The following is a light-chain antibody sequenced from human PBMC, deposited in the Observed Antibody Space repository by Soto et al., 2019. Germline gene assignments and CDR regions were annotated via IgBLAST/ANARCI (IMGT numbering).Light chain of an antibody. CDR3: QQYGTSPQG. V-gene: IGKV3-20*01. J-gene: IGKJ3*01. CDR1: QSVSSSY. CDR2: AAS. Sequence: EIVLTQSPGTLSLSPGERATLSCRASQSVSSSYLAWYQQKPGQAPRLLIYAASSRATGIPDRFSGSGSGTDFPLTISRLEPEDFALYYCQQYGTSPQGFGPGTKVDIK.